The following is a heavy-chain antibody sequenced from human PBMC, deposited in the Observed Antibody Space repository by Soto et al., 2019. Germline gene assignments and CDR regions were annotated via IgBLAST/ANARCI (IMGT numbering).Heavy chain of an antibody. CDR3: ARDGQDY. CDR1: GFGFGGKT. J-gene: IGHJ4*02. V-gene: IGHV3-30-3*01. Sequence: GGSLRLSCATSGFGFGGKTMYWVRQAPGRGLEWVALIVTDGSQIYYADSVKGRFTISRDNAKNTLYLQMNSLRDEDTAVYYCARDGQDYWGQGTLVTVSS. CDR2: IVTDGSQI.